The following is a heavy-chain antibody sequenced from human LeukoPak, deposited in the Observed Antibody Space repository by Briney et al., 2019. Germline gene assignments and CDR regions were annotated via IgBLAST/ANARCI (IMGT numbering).Heavy chain of an antibody. J-gene: IGHJ4*02. CDR2: IKQDGSET. Sequence: GGSLRLSCVTSGFTFSSYWMSWVRQAPGKGLEWVANIKQDGSETYYVDPVKGRFTISRDNAKNSLYLQMNSLRAEDTAVYYCARDLRGNIVVIVAADLSLDYWGQGTLVTVSS. CDR3: ARDLRGNIVVIVAADLSLDY. V-gene: IGHV3-7*01. CDR1: GFTFSSYW. D-gene: IGHD2-15*01.